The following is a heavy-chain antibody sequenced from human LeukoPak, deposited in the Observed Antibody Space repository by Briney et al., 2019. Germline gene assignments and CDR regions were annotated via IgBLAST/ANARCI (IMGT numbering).Heavy chain of an antibody. CDR3: TKARDMNYYYGMDV. Sequence: GGSLRLSCVVSGFTFIRNGMSWVRQAPGKGLEWVSSISGISGTIYIAGSVKGRFIISRDISKNTLYLQMTHLRAEDTAVYYCTKARDMNYYYGMDVWGQRTTVIVSS. D-gene: IGHD2-15*01. V-gene: IGHV3-23*01. CDR1: GFTFIRNG. CDR2: ISGISGTI. J-gene: IGHJ6*02.